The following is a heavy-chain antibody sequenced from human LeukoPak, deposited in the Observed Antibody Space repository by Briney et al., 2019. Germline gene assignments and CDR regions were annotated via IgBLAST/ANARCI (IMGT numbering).Heavy chain of an antibody. CDR3: AKDGHGDYGVDAFDI. CDR2: FSGSGGST. V-gene: IGHV3-23*01. D-gene: IGHD4-17*01. J-gene: IGHJ3*02. CDR1: GFTFSSYA. Sequence: PGGSLRLSCAASGFTFSSYAMGWVRRAPGKGLGWVSAFSGSGGSTYYADSVKGRFTISRDNSKNTLYLQMNSLRAEDTAVYYCAKDGHGDYGVDAFDIWGQGTMVTVSS.